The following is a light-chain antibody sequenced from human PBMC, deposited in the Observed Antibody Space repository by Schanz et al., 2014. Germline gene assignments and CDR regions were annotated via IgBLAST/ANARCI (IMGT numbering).Light chain of an antibody. CDR1: SSDVGGYDF. CDR2: DVS. Sequence: QSALTQPASVSGSPGQSITISCTGTSSDVGGYDFVSWYQQHPGKAPKLMIYDVSARPSGVSNRFSGSKSGKTASLTISGLQAEDEADYYCSSYTSSNTGVFGGGTKLTVL. CDR3: SSYTSSNTGV. V-gene: IGLV2-14*01. J-gene: IGLJ3*02.